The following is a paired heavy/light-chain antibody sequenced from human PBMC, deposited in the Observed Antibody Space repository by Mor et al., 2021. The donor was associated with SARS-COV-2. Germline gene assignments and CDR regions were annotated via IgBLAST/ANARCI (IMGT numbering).Light chain of an antibody. J-gene: IGKJ2*01. CDR1: ESIGNY. CDR3: QQSNRTPLT. CDR2: RAS. V-gene: IGKV1-39*01. Sequence: DIQMTQSPSSLSASIGDRVTIACRASESIGNYINWYQQKPGKVPNLLIYRASTLQSGVPLRFSGSGSGTHFTLTISSLQPEDFATYYCQQSNRTPLTFGQGTNLEI.
Heavy chain of an antibody. V-gene: IGHV3-15*05. CDR2: IRSIANGGST. J-gene: IGHJ4*02. Sequence: EVQLVESGGGSVEPGGSLRLSCEASGFSFSDAWMNWVRQAPGKGLEWVGRIRSIANGGSTESAVPVKGRFTISRDDSKNTLYLQMNSLQTDDTAVYYCAAGSNSYDSSDFDYWGQGTLVTVSS. D-gene: IGHD3-22*01. CDR1: GFSFSDAW. CDR3: AAGSNSYDSSDFDY.